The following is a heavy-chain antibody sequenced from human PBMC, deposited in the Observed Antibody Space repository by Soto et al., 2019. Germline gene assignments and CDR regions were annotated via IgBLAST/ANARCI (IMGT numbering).Heavy chain of an antibody. CDR2: IYYSGTP. CDR3: ARDHYVYDILTGYGYYYGMDV. V-gene: IGHV4-28*03. Sequence: SETLSLTCAVSGYSISSSNWWGWMRQPQGKGLEGIGYIYYSGTPYYNPSLKSRVTMSVDTSKNQFSLKLTSVTAVDTAVYYCARDHYVYDILTGYGYYYGMDVWGQGTTVT. D-gene: IGHD3-9*01. CDR1: GYSISSSNW. J-gene: IGHJ6*02.